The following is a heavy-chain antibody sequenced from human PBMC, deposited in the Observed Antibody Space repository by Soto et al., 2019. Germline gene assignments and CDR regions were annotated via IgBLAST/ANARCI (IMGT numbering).Heavy chain of an antibody. D-gene: IGHD5-18*01. CDR3: AKAEVDTGMVMYYFDY. J-gene: IGHJ4*02. CDR1: GFTSSTYA. V-gene: IGHV3-23*01. Sequence: VQLLESGGGLAQPGGSLRLSCAASGFTSSTYAMTWVRQAPGKGLEWVSGISGSGGSTYYADSVKGRFTISRDNSKNTLYLQMNSLRAEDTAVYYCAKAEVDTGMVMYYFDYWGQGTLVTVSS. CDR2: ISGSGGST.